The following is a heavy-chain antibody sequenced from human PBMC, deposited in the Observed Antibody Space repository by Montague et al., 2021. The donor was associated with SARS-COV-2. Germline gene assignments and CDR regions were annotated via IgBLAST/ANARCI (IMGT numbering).Heavy chain of an antibody. CDR2: VYYSGST. V-gene: IGHV4-59*13. D-gene: IGHD3-22*01. CDR1: SDSISIYY. CDR3: ARDRSYDSSGYPFPQDFFDY. J-gene: IGHJ4*02. Sequence: SETLSLTCTVSSDSISIYYWSWIRQPPGKGLEWIGYVYYSGSTNYNPSLKGRVTISVDTSKPQFSLGLSSVTAADTAVYYCARDRSYDSSGYPFPQDFFDYWGQGALVIVSS.